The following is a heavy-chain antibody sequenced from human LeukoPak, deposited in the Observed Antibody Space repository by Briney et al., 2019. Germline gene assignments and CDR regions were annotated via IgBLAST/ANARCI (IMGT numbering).Heavy chain of an antibody. Sequence: SETLSLTCTVSGGSISSGSYYWSWIRQPAGKGLEWIGRIYTGGGTNYNPSLKSRVTISYTSKNQFSLKLNSVTAADTAVYYCARVPPYDFWSGYYLDYWGQGTLVTVSS. CDR3: ARVPPYDFWSGYYLDY. V-gene: IGHV4-61*02. CDR1: GGSISSGSYY. D-gene: IGHD3-3*01. J-gene: IGHJ4*02. CDR2: IYTGGGT.